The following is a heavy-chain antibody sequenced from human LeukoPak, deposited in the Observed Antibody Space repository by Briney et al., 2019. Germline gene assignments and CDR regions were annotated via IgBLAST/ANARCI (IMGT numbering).Heavy chain of an antibody. CDR3: AKDNSSSWTKYFDY. J-gene: IGHJ4*02. CDR1: GFTFSSYA. D-gene: IGHD6-13*01. CDR2: ISWNSGSI. Sequence: GGSLRLSCAASGFTFSSYAMHWVRQAPGKGLEWVSGISWNSGSIGYADSVKGRFTISRDNAKNSLYLQMNSLRAEDTALYYCAKDNSSSWTKYFDYWGQGTLVTVSS. V-gene: IGHV3-9*01.